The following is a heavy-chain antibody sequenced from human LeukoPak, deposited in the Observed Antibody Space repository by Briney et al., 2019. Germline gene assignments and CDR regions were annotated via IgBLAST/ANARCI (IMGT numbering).Heavy chain of an antibody. CDR3: ARVTITMARGVRAPRHNWFDP. CDR2: VNHSGST. Sequence: SETLSLTCAVYGGSFSGYYWSWIRQPPGKGLEWIGEVNHSGSTNYNPSLKSRVTISVDTSKNQFSLKLSSVTAADTAVYYCARVTITMARGVRAPRHNWFDPWGQGTLVTVSS. CDR1: GGSFSGYY. J-gene: IGHJ5*02. D-gene: IGHD3-10*01. V-gene: IGHV4-34*01.